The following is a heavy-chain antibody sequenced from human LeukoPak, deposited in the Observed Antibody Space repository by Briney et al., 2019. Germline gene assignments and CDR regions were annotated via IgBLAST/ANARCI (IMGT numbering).Heavy chain of an antibody. CDR1: GYTFTGYY. V-gene: IGHV1-2*02. J-gene: IGHJ6*02. D-gene: IGHD6-19*01. CDR2: INPNSGGT. Sequence: ASVKVSCKASGYTFTGYYMHWVRQAPGQGLEWMGWINPNSGGTSYAQKFQGRVTMTRDTSISTAYMELSRLRSDDTAVYYCARAYSSGWSAPYYYYGMDVWGQGTTVTVSS. CDR3: ARAYSSGWSAPYYYYGMDV.